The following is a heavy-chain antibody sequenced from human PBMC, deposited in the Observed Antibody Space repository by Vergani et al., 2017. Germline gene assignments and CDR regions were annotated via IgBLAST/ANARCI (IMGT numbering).Heavy chain of an antibody. Sequence: GQLVESGGDWVQRGGSLRLSCAASGFSLNGYGMHWVRQAPGKGLEWVAVIHSDGIKQYFVDSVEGRFTLSRDKSRNTVYLQMNRLRSEDTAIYYCAKEKVPYGSGSYILDHWGPGTLVTVSS. CDR3: AKEKVPYGSGSYILDH. J-gene: IGHJ4*02. CDR2: IHSDGIKQ. CDR1: GFSLNGYG. D-gene: IGHD3-10*01. V-gene: IGHV3-30*02.